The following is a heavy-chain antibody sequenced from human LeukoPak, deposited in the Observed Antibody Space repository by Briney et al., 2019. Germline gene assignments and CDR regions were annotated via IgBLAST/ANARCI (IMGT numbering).Heavy chain of an antibody. CDR3: ARDRWTAMKD. D-gene: IGHD5-18*01. CDR1: GFTFSGYT. Sequence: GGSLRLSCAASGFTFSGYTMNWVRQAPGKGLECVSYISSSSTSIYYADSVKGRFTISRDNAKNSLWLQMDNLRAEDTAVYYCARDRWTAMKDWGPGTLVTVSS. V-gene: IGHV3-48*01. CDR2: ISSSSTSI. J-gene: IGHJ4*02.